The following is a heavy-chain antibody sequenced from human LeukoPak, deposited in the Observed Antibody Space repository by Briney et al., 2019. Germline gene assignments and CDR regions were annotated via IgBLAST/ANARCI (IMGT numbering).Heavy chain of an antibody. J-gene: IGHJ4*02. V-gene: IGHV3-30*02. CDR2: IRYDGSNK. CDR1: GFTFSSYG. D-gene: IGHD6-6*01. CDR3: AKWFRYSSSSKASFDY. Sequence: PGGSLRLSCAASGFTFSSYGMHWVRQAPGKGLEWVAFIRYDGSNKYYADSVKGRFTISRDNSKNTPYLQMNSLRAEDTAVYYCAKWFRYSSSSKASFDYWGQGTLVTVSS.